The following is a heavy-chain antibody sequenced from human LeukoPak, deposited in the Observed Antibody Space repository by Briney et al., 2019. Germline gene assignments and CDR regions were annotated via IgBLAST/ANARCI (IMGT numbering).Heavy chain of an antibody. D-gene: IGHD3-16*01. Sequence: GGSLRLSCAASGFTFSSYGMSWVRQAPGKGLEWVSSISGSGGSTYYADSVKGRFTISRDNSKNTLYLQMNSLRAEDTAVYDCAKVRWGSDNALDSWGQGTLVTGSS. V-gene: IGHV3-23*01. CDR2: ISGSGGST. CDR1: GFTFSSYG. J-gene: IGHJ4*02. CDR3: AKVRWGSDNALDS.